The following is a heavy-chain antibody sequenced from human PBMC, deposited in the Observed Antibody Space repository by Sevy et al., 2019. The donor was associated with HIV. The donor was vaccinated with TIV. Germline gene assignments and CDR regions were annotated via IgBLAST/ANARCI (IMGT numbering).Heavy chain of an antibody. J-gene: IGHJ4*02. CDR2: ISTSGDNT. V-gene: IGHV3-23*01. CDR1: GFTFSNYA. CDR3: AKRPPNQDYYDSSSSGYFDS. Sequence: GGSLRLSCAASGFTFSNYAMSWVRQAPGKGLQWVSVISTSGDNTYYADSVKGRFTISRDNSKNILYLQMSSLSAEDTAVYFCAKRPPNQDYYDSSSSGYFDSWGQGTLVTVSS. D-gene: IGHD3-22*01.